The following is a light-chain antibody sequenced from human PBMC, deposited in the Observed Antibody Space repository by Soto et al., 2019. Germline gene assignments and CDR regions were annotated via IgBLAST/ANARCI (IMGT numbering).Light chain of an antibody. CDR3: QQYNNWPPEWYT. J-gene: IGKJ2*01. V-gene: IGKV3-15*01. CDR1: QSVSSN. Sequence: EIVMTQSPATLSVSPGERATLSCRASQSVSSNLAWYQQKPGQAPRLLIYGASTRATGIPARFSGSGSGTAFTLTISSLQSEDFAVYYCQQYNNWPPEWYTFGQGTKLEIK. CDR2: GAS.